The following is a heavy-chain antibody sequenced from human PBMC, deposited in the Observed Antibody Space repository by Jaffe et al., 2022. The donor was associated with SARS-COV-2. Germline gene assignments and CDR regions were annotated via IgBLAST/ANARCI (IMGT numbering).Heavy chain of an antibody. CDR1: GGSISSSSYY. V-gene: IGHV4-39*01. D-gene: IGHD6-13*01. CDR2: IYYSGST. J-gene: IGHJ6*02. Sequence: QLQLQESGPGLVKPSETLSLTCTVSGGSISSSSYYWGWIRQPPGKGLEWIGSIYYSGSTYYNPSLKSRVTISVDTSKNQFSLKLSSVTAADTAVYYCASSPPRGSSSWFEGGPLYYYYGMDVWGQGTTVTVSS. CDR3: ASSPPRGSSSWFEGGPLYYYYGMDV.